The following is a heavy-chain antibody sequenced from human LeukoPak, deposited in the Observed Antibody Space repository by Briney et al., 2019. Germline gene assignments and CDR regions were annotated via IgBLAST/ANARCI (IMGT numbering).Heavy chain of an antibody. Sequence: SEALSLTCAVSGGSFSGYYWTWIRQPPGKGLEWIGEINDSGNTNYNPSLKSRVTVSLDKSKNHLSLNLTSVTAADTAVYYCSRENGAFSPFGYWGQGTLVTVPS. D-gene: IGHD2-8*01. J-gene: IGHJ4*02. CDR2: INDSGNT. CDR3: SRENGAFSPFGY. CDR1: GGSFSGYY. V-gene: IGHV4-34*01.